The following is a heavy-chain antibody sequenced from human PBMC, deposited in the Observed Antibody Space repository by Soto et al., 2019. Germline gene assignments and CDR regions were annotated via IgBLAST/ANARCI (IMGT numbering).Heavy chain of an antibody. V-gene: IGHV4-59*08. CDR1: GGSISSYY. J-gene: IGHJ4*02. CDR3: ARHAILPGEFY. CDR2: IYYSGST. D-gene: IGHD1-26*01. Sequence: QVQLQESGPGLVKPSETLSLTCTVSGGSISSYYWSWIRQPPGKGLEWIGYIYYSGSTNYNPSLKSRVTISVDTSKNQFSLKLSSVTAADTAVYYCARHAILPGEFYWGQGTLVTVSS.